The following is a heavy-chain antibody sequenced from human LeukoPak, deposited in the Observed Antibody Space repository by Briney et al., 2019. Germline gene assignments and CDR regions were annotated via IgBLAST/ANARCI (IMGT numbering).Heavy chain of an antibody. Sequence: SQTLSLTCTVSGGSISSGDYYWSWIRQPPGKGLEWIGYIYYSGSTYYNPSLKSRVTISVDTSKNQFSLKLSSVTAADTAVYYCARAVGGRPYDFWSGPTPYYYMDVWGKGTTVTVSS. D-gene: IGHD3-3*01. CDR1: GGSISSGDYY. CDR3: ARAVGGRPYDFWSGPTPYYYMDV. CDR2: IYYSGST. V-gene: IGHV4-30-4*08. J-gene: IGHJ6*03.